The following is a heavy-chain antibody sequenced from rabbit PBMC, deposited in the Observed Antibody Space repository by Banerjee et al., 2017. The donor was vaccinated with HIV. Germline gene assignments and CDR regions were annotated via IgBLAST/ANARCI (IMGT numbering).Heavy chain of an antibody. V-gene: IGHV1S40*01. CDR3: ARDSVDSGYYAFDL. J-gene: IGHJ4*01. Sequence: QSLEESGGDLVKPGASLTLTCTASGFTFSSYWICWVRQAPGKGLEWIACIGAGSSGSTYYASWVNGRFTISSHNAQNTLYLQLNSLTAADTATYFCARDSVDSGYYAFDLWGPGTLVTVS. CDR1: GFTFSSYW. CDR2: IGAGSSGST. D-gene: IGHD1-1*01.